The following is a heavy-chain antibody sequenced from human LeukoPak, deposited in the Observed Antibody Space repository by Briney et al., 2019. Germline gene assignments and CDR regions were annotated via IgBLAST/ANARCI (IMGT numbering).Heavy chain of an antibody. D-gene: IGHD6-19*01. CDR1: GYTLTELS. J-gene: IGHJ4*02. CDR2: IIPIFGTA. V-gene: IGHV1-69*06. Sequence: GASVKVSCKVSGYTLTELSMHWVRQAPGQGLEWMGGIIPIFGTANYAQKFQGRVTITADKSTSTAYMELSSLRSEDTAVYYCARLAVAGTSTFVYWGQGTLVTVSS. CDR3: ARLAVAGTSTFVY.